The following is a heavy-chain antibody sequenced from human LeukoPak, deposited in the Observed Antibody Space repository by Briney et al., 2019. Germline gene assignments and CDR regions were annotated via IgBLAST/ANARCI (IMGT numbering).Heavy chain of an antibody. D-gene: IGHD3-22*01. CDR1: GFTSSSFA. J-gene: IGHJ4*02. CDR2: VGGSGGST. V-gene: IGHV3-23*01. Sequence: GGSLRLSCAASGFTSSSFARSWVRQAPGKGLEWVSAVGGSGGSTYYADSVKGRFTISRDNSKNTLHLQMNSLRAEDTAVYYCARAGYYDISISFYFDYWGQGTLVTVSS. CDR3: ARAGYYDISISFYFDY.